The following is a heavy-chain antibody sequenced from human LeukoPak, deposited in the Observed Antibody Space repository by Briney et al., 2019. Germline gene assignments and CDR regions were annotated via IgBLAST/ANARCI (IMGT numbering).Heavy chain of an antibody. CDR1: GFTFSSYS. D-gene: IGHD2-8*01. J-gene: IGHJ5*02. Sequence: GGSLRLSCAASGFTFSSYSMNWVRQAPGKGLEWVSYIISSGSSSTIYYADSVKCRFTISRDNAKNSLYLQMNSLRAEDTAVYYCARVLGGVGWFDPWGQGTLVTVSS. CDR2: IISSGSSSTI. V-gene: IGHV3-48*01. CDR3: ARVLGGVGWFDP.